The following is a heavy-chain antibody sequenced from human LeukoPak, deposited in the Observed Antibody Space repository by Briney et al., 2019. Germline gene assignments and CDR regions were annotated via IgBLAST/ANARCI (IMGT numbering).Heavy chain of an antibody. CDR2: ISHSGST. Sequence: PSETLSLTCAVSGGSISSSYWWSWVRQPPGKGLEWIGEISHSGSTYYNPSLKSRVIILVDNSHNQFSLKLSSVTAADTAVYYCARPYSSGFIYYFDQWGQGTLVTVSS. CDR3: ARPYSSGFIYYFDQ. J-gene: IGHJ4*02. D-gene: IGHD6-19*01. V-gene: IGHV4-4*02. CDR1: GGSISSSYW.